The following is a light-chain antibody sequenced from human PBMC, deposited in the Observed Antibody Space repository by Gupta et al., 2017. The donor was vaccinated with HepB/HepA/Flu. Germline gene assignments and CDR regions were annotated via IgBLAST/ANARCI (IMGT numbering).Light chain of an antibody. CDR1: ESVSSF. CDR2: DAS. V-gene: IGKV3-11*01. Sequence: EIVLTQSPGTLSLSPGERATLSCRASESVSSFLAWYQQKPGQAPRLLMYDASNRATGAPARFSGSGSGTDFTLTISSLEPEDFALYYCQQRSDWPRTFGQGTKVEMK. J-gene: IGKJ1*01. CDR3: QQRSDWPRT.